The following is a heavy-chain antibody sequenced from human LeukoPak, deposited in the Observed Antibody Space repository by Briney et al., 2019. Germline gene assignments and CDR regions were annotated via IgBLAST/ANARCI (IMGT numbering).Heavy chain of an antibody. CDR3: ARDGTVTALVYYYGMDV. D-gene: IGHD4-17*01. V-gene: IGHV3-48*03. J-gene: IGHJ6*04. CDR2: ISSSGSTI. CDR1: GFTFSSYE. Sequence: GGSLRLSCAASGFTFSSYEMNWVRQAPGKGLEGVSYISSSGSTIYYADSVKGRFTISRDNAKNSLYLQMNSLRAEDTAVYYCARDGTVTALVYYYGMDVWGKGTTVTVSS.